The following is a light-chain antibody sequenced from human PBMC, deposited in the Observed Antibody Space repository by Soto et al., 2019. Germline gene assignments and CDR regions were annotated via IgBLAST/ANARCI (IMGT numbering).Light chain of an antibody. CDR1: QSVGNK. V-gene: IGKV3-15*01. CDR2: DAS. J-gene: IGKJ5*01. CDR3: QQHGKWPLIT. Sequence: EIVMTQSPATLSVSPGDSVALSCWASQSVGNKLAWYQQRPGQAPRLLIYDASTSATGIPARFSGSGSGTEFTLTISSLQPDDFATYSCQQHGKWPLITFVQGTRMEMK.